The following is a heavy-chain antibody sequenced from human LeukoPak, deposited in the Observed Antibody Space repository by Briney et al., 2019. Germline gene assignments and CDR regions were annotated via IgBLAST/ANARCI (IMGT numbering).Heavy chain of an antibody. V-gene: IGHV1-69*13. Sequence: ASVKVSCKASGGTFSSYAISWVRQVPGQGLEWMGGIIPIFGTANYAQKFQGRVTITADESTSTAYMELSSLRSEDTAVYYCARGGYCSGGSCYSWSLKDNWFDPWGQGTLVTVSS. CDR1: GGTFSSYA. CDR3: ARGGYCSGGSCYSWSLKDNWFDP. CDR2: IIPIFGTA. D-gene: IGHD2-15*01. J-gene: IGHJ5*02.